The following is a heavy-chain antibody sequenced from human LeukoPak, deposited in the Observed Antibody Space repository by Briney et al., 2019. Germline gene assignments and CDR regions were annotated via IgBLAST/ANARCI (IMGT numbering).Heavy chain of an antibody. D-gene: IGHD3-22*01. V-gene: IGHV4-31*03. CDR3: SRTSYYDPLYYLDV. CDR2: IYYSGST. Sequence: SETLSLTCTVSGGSISSGAYYWSWIRQHPGKGLEWIGYIYYSGSTYYNPSLKSRVTISVDTSKSQFSLKLSSVTAADTAVYFCSRTSYYDPLYYLDVWGKGTTVTVSS. J-gene: IGHJ6*03. CDR1: GGSISSGAYY.